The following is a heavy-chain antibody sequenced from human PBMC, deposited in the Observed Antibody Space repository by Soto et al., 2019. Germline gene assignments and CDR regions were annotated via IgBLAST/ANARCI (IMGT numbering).Heavy chain of an antibody. J-gene: IGHJ4*02. CDR3: ARDHGWWSFDY. D-gene: IGHD2-8*02. V-gene: IGHV1-2*02. Sequence: GASVKVSCKASGYTFTGLYIHWVRLAPGQGLEWMGWINPNSGGTNYAAKFQGRVTMTRDTSISTAYMELSSLRSDDTAVYYCARDHGWWSFDYWGQGALVTVSS. CDR1: GYTFTGLY. CDR2: INPNSGGT.